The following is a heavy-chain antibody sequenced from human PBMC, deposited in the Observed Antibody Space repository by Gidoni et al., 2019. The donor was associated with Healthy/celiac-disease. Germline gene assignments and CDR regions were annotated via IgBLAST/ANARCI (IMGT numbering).Heavy chain of an antibody. V-gene: IGHV1-69*01. CDR2: IIPIFGTA. CDR1: GGTFSSYA. Sequence: QVQLVQSGAEVKKPGSSVKVSCKASGGTFSSYAISWVRQAPGQGLEWMGGIIPIFGTANYAQKFQGRVTITADESTSTAYMELSSLRSEDTAVYYCAAPPGAAAAGNLGGPEGRFDYWGQGTLVTVSS. CDR3: AAPPGAAAAGNLGGPEGRFDY. D-gene: IGHD6-13*01. J-gene: IGHJ4*02.